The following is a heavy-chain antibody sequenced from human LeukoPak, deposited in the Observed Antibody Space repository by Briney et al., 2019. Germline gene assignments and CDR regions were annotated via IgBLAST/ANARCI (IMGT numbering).Heavy chain of an antibody. D-gene: IGHD3-3*01. V-gene: IGHV4-30-2*01. Sequence: SHTLSLTCAVSGGSISSGGYSGSWTRQPPGGGLEWIGYIYHRGRPSFTPAPKSRVSISVHTSKNQFSLKLSSVTAADTAVYYCARQAGIWSVYFYGQCGYWGQGTLVTVSS. CDR2: IYHRGRP. CDR3: ARQAGIWSVYFYGQCGY. J-gene: IGHJ4*02. CDR1: GGSISSGGYS.